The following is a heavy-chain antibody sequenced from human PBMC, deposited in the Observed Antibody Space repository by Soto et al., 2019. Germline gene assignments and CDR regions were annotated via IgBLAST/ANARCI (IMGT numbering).Heavy chain of an antibody. CDR1: GFTFSNYG. V-gene: IGHV3-30*18. J-gene: IGHJ5*02. Sequence: PGGSLRLSGAASGFTFSNYGRHWVRQTPGKGLEWVAVISYDGSHQFYTDSVKGRFTISRDNSKNTLYLQMNSLKTEDTAMYYCAKDPKCCTIGSHFLDNWFDPWGQGTLVPVSS. D-gene: IGHD2-8*01. CDR3: AKDPKCCTIGSHFLDNWFDP. CDR2: ISYDGSHQ.